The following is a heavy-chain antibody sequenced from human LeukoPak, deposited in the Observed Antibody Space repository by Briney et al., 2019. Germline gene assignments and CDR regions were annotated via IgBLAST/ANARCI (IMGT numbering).Heavy chain of an antibody. V-gene: IGHV4-59*12. D-gene: IGHD4-17*01. J-gene: IGHJ3*02. CDR1: GGSISSYY. CDR3: ARDRGDYAFDI. CDR2: IYHSGST. Sequence: SETLSLTCTVSGGSISSYYWSWIRQPPGKGLEWIGYIYHSGSTYYNPSLKSRVTISVDTSKNQFSLKLSSVTAADTAVYYCARDRGDYAFDIWGQGTMVTVSS.